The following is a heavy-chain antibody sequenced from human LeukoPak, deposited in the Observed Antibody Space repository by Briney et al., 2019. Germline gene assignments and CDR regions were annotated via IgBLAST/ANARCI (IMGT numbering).Heavy chain of an antibody. D-gene: IGHD3-10*01. J-gene: IGHJ5*02. V-gene: IGHV4-38-2*02. CDR2: IHYTGST. CDR1: GYSISSGYY. CDR3: ARVTMVGGFDP. Sequence: ASETLSLTCTVSGYSISSGYYWAWIRQPPGKGLECIGNIHYTGSTYYTPSLKSRVTISLDTSKNQFSLKLSSVTAADTAVYYCARVTMVGGFDPWGQGTLVTVSS.